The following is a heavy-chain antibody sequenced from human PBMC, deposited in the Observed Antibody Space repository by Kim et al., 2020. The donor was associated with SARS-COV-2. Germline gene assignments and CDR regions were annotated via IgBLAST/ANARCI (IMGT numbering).Heavy chain of an antibody. Sequence: SETLSLTCTVSGYSISSGYYWGWIRQPPGKGLEWIGSIYHSGSTNYNPSLKSRVTISVDTSKNQFSLKLSSVTAADAAVYYCARGYSSSLRYDSWGQGTL. CDR3: ARGYSSSLRYDS. CDR1: GYSISSGYY. V-gene: IGHV4-38-2*02. CDR2: IYHSGST. D-gene: IGHD6-6*01. J-gene: IGHJ4*02.